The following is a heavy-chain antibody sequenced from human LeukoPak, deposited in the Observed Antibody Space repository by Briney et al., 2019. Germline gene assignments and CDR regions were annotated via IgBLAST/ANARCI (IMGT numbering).Heavy chain of an antibody. V-gene: IGHV4-59*01. J-gene: IGHJ4*02. Sequence: SGTLSLTCTVSGASISSYYWSWIRQPPGKGLEWIGYIYYSGSTNYNPSLKSRVTISVDTSKNQFSLKLSSVTAADTAVYYCARAEYYFDYWGQGTLVTVSS. CDR3: ARAEYYFDY. D-gene: IGHD3-10*01. CDR1: GASISSYY. CDR2: IYYSGST.